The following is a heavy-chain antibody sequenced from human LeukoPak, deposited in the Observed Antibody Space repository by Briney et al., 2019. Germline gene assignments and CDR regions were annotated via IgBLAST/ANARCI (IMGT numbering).Heavy chain of an antibody. V-gene: IGHV4-59*01. J-gene: IGHJ4*02. Sequence: SETPSLTCTVSGGSISSYYWSWIRQPPGKGLEWIGYIYYIGSTNYNPSLQSRVTISIDTSKNQFSLKLSSVTAADTAVYYCARGIYGDYVDFEYWGQGTLVTVSS. D-gene: IGHD4-17*01. CDR2: IYYIGST. CDR3: ARGIYGDYVDFEY. CDR1: GGSISSYY.